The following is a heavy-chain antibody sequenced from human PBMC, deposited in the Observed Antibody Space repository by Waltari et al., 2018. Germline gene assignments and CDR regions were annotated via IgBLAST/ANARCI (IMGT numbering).Heavy chain of an antibody. CDR3: ARRLSSGCEY. J-gene: IGHJ4*02. CDR1: GFTFRSYW. Sequence: EVQLVESGGDLVEPGGSLRLSCAASGFTFRSYWMSWVRQAPGKGLEWGANINEVGTQIYDRDCVEGRFTISRDKAKSTLYLQMNSLRAEDTAVYYCARRLSSGCEYWGQGALVTVSS. CDR2: INEVGTQI. D-gene: IGHD6-19*01. V-gene: IGHV3-7*04.